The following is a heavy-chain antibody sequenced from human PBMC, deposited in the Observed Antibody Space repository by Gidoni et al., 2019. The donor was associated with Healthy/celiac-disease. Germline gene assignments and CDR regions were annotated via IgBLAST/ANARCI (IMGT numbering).Heavy chain of an antibody. J-gene: IGHJ5*02. CDR3: AAAIFGVIMRFDP. CDR1: GGSFSGY. Sequence: QVQLQQWGAGLLKPSETLSLTCAVYGGSFSGYWVRQPPGKGLEWIGEINHSGSTKYNPSLKSRVTISWDTSKNQFSLKLSSVTAADTAVYYCAAAIFGVIMRFDPWGQGTLVTVSS. V-gene: IGHV4-34*01. D-gene: IGHD3-3*01. CDR2: INHSGST.